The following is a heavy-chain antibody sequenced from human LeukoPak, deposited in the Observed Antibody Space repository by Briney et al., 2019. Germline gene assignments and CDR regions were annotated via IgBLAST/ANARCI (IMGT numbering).Heavy chain of an antibody. D-gene: IGHD3-10*01. CDR3: AKDLISPRSVGSSEKLDY. J-gene: IGHJ4*02. Sequence: GGSLRLSCAASGFTFSSYDMQWVRQAPGKGLEWVSSIFGSGIDTQYADSVKGRFTISRDNSKNTLYLEMNSLRPEDTAIYYCAKDLISPRSVGSSEKLDYWGQGTLVTVSS. V-gene: IGHV3-23*01. CDR2: IFGSGIDT. CDR1: GFTFSSYD.